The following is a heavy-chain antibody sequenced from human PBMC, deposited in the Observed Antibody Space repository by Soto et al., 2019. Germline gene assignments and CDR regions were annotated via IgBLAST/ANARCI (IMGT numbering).Heavy chain of an antibody. Sequence: GGSLRLSCAASGFTFSSYWMSWVRQAPGKGLEWVANIKQDGSEKYYVDSVKGRFTISRDNAKNSLYLQMNSLRAEDTAVYYCARGEGRGYCTNGVCYTVSYYGMDGWGQGTTVTVSS. CDR3: ARGEGRGYCTNGVCYTVSYYGMDG. CDR2: IKQDGSEK. V-gene: IGHV3-7*03. J-gene: IGHJ6*02. CDR1: GFTFSSYW. D-gene: IGHD2-8*01.